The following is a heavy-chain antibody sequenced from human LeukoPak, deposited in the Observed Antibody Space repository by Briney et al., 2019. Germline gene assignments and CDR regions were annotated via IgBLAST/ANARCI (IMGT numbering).Heavy chain of an antibody. J-gene: IGHJ4*02. CDR3: ARGFRDTAMFLDY. CDR1: GFTFSSYG. V-gene: IGHV3-30*03. Sequence: GRSLRLSCAASGFTFSSYGMHWVRQAPGKGLEWVAVISYDGSNMYYADSVKGRFTISRDNSKNTLYLQMNSLKTEDTAVYYCARGFRDTAMFLDYWGQGTLVTVSS. CDR2: ISYDGSNM. D-gene: IGHD5-18*01.